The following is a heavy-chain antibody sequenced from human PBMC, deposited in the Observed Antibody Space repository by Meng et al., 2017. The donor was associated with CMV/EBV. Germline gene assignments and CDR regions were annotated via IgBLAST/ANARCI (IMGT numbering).Heavy chain of an antibody. CDR2: IKEDGNEK. CDR1: GFTFSSYA. D-gene: IGHD2-2*01. CDR3: TRDPSPVIVVESGAMYYDALDF. J-gene: IGHJ3*01. Sequence: GGSLRLSCAASGFTFSSYAMHWVRQAPGKGLEWVANIKEDGNEKNYVDSVRGRFSISRDNAKSSLHLQMNNLRAEDTAVYYCTRDPSPVIVVESGAMYYDALDFWGQGTMVTVSS. V-gene: IGHV3-7*01.